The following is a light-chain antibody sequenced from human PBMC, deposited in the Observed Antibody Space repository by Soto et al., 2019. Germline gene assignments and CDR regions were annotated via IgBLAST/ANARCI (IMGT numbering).Light chain of an antibody. J-gene: IGKJ1*01. CDR1: QSVSSNF. Sequence: EIVLTQSPGTLSLSPGERATLSCRASQSVSSNFLAWYQQKPGQAPRLLIYGASSRATGIPDRFSGSGSGTDFTLTISRLEPEDVAMYYCQQYGSSPWTFGQGTKMEIK. V-gene: IGKV3-20*01. CDR3: QQYGSSPWT. CDR2: GAS.